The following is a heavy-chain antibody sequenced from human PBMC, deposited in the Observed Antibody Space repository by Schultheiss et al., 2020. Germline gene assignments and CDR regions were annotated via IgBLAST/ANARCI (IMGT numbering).Heavy chain of an antibody. V-gene: IGHV3-48*01. CDR2: ISSSSSTI. J-gene: IGHJ4*02. CDR1: GFTFSSYS. D-gene: IGHD5-12*01. Sequence: WGSLRLSCAASGFTFSSYSMNWVRQAPGKGLEWVSYISSSSSTIYYADSVKGRFTISRDNAKNTLYLQMNSLRAEDTSVYYCARDVGGFAGYWGQGTLVTVSS. CDR3: ARDVGGFAGY.